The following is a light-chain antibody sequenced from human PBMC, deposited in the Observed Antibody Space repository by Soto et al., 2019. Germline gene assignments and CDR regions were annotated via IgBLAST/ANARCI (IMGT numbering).Light chain of an antibody. CDR2: GAS. CDR3: HQYGGSPQT. V-gene: IGKV3-20*01. CDR1: QSVSNY. J-gene: IGKJ1*01. Sequence: EIVLTQSPGTLSLSPGERATLSCRASQSVSNYLAWYQRKPGQAPRLLIYGASSRATGIPDRFSGSGSGTXXXLXISRLEPEDFAVYYCHQYGGSPQTFGQGTEVDIK.